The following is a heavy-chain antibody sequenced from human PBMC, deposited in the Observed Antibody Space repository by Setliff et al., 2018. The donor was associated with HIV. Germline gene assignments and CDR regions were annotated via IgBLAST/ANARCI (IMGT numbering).Heavy chain of an antibody. D-gene: IGHD3-3*01. CDR3: ARAYNFWTRGAFDI. J-gene: IGHJ3*02. CDR1: GYTFTSYD. Sequence: ASVKVSCKASGYTFTSYDINWVRQATEQGLEWMGWMNPNSGNTGYAQKFQGRVTMTRNTSISTAYMELSSLRSEDTAAYYCARAYNFWTRGAFDIWGQGTMVTVSS. V-gene: IGHV1-8*02. CDR2: MNPNSGNT.